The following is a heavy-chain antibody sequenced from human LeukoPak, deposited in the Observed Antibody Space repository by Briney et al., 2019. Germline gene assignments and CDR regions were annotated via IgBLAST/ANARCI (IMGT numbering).Heavy chain of an antibody. CDR2: IYESSHA. CDR3: ARINYYGSGTYYASIDYGLDV. Sequence: SETLSLTCAVSGGSISSGGYFWSWIRQPPGKGLEWIGYIYESSHALYNPSLKSRVSISGDKSKNQFSLRVNSVTAADTAVYYCARINYYGSGTYYASIDYGLDVWGPGTTVIVSS. V-gene: IGHV4-30-2*01. J-gene: IGHJ6*02. D-gene: IGHD3-10*01. CDR1: GGSISSGGYF.